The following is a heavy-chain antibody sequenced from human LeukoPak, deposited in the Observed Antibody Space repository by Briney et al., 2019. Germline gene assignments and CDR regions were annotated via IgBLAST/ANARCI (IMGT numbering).Heavy chain of an antibody. J-gene: IGHJ4*02. V-gene: IGHV3-66*02. D-gene: IGHD1-26*01. CDR2: ISSGGST. CDR1: GFTFSSYW. Sequence: GGSLRLSCAPSGFTFSSYWMHGVRQAPGKGLEWVSVISSGGSTYYADSVKGRFTISRDNSKNTLYLQMNSLRAEDTAVYYCARTHDSGSYDRWGQGTLVTVSS. CDR3: ARTHDSGSYDR.